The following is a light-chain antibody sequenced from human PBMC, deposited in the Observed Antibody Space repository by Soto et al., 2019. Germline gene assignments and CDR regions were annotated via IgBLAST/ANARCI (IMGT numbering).Light chain of an antibody. CDR2: DVD. Sequence: QSALTQPASVSGSPGQSITISCTGSSSDVGGYNHVSWYQQHPGIAPKLMIFDVDNRPAGVSNRFSGSKFDNTASLTISGLQAEDEADYYCSSYTSNNTLVFGGGTKLTVL. J-gene: IGLJ3*02. CDR3: SSYTSNNTLV. CDR1: SSDVGGYNH. V-gene: IGLV2-14*01.